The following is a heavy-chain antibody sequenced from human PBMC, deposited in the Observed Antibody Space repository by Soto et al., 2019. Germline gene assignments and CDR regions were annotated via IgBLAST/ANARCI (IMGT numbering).Heavy chain of an antibody. CDR2: IYYSGST. J-gene: IGHJ5*02. CDR3: ARVRTAAGQSWFDP. CDR1: GGSISSGGYY. D-gene: IGHD6-13*01. V-gene: IGHV4-31*03. Sequence: SETLSLTCTVSGGSISSGGYYWSWIRQHPGKGLEWIGYIYYSGSTYYNPSLKSRVTISVDTSKNQFSLKLSSVTAADTAVYYCARVRTAAGQSWFDPWGQGTLVTAPQ.